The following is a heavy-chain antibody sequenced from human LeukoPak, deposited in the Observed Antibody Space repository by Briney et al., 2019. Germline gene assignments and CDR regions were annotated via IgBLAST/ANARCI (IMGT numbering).Heavy chain of an antibody. D-gene: IGHD6-19*01. J-gene: IGHJ6*03. CDR1: GYSFTDYA. Sequence: ASVKVSCKASGYSFTDYAIHWVRQAPGQRLEWMGWIKPGNGDTKYSQDFQGRVTFTRDTYATTVYMQLSSLRSEDVALYFCARDRLGGWYTMDVWGKGTTVTVSS. CDR3: ARDRLGGWYTMDV. CDR2: IKPGNGDT. V-gene: IGHV1-3*03.